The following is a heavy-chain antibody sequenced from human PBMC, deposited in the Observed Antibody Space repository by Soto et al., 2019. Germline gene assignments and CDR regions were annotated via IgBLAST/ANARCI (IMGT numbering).Heavy chain of an antibody. V-gene: IGHV2-5*02. CDR1: GFSLSTSGVG. CDR3: AHRLHQVGESVVVPAAWGY. CDR2: IYWDDDK. Sequence: QITLKESGPTLVKPTQTLTLTCTFSGFSLSTSGVGVGWIRQPPGKALEWLALIYWDDDKRYSPSLKSRLTITKDTSKNQVVLRMTNMDPVDTATYYCAHRLHQVGESVVVPAAWGYWRQGTLVTVSS. D-gene: IGHD2-2*01. J-gene: IGHJ4*02.